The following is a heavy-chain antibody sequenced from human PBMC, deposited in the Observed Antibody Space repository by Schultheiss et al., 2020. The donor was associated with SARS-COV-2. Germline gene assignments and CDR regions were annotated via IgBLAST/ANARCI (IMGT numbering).Heavy chain of an antibody. V-gene: IGHV4-39*02. J-gene: IGHJ6*03. CDR2: VYYSGTT. D-gene: IGHD6-6*01. CDR1: GGSISSTNYY. Sequence: SETLSLTCTVSGGSISSTNYYWGWIRQSPGKGLEWIGTVYYSGTTSYNPSLKSRVTISVDTSKNQFSLSLSSVTAADTAVYYCAREYSSSYYYYYYMDVWGKGTTVTVSS. CDR3: AREYSSSYYYYYYMDV.